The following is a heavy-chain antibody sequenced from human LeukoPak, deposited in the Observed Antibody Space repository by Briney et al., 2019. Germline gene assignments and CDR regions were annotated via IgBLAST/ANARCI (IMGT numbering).Heavy chain of an antibody. J-gene: IGHJ4*02. V-gene: IGHV4-59*08. Sequence: SETLSLTCTVSGGSISTYYWTWIRQPPGKGLEWIGYIYYSGNTNYNPSLKSRVTISVDTSKNQFSLKLSSVTAADTAVYYCARHSSSSWYYFDYWGQGTLVTVSS. CDR3: ARHSSSSWYYFDY. CDR2: IYYSGNT. D-gene: IGHD6-13*01. CDR1: GGSISTYY.